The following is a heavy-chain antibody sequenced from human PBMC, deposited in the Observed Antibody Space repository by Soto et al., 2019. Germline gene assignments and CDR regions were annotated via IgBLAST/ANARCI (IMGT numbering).Heavy chain of an antibody. CDR1: GGTFSSYT. CDR3: ARGTMVRGVIGGYYFDY. Sequence: QVQLVQSGAEVKKPGSSVKVSCKASGGTFSSYTISWVRQAPGQGLEWMGRIIPILGIANYAQKFQGRVTITAXXSXSXXYMELSSLRSEDTAVYYCARGTMVRGVIGGYYFDYWGQGTLVTVSS. CDR2: IIPILGIA. D-gene: IGHD3-10*01. V-gene: IGHV1-69*02. J-gene: IGHJ4*02.